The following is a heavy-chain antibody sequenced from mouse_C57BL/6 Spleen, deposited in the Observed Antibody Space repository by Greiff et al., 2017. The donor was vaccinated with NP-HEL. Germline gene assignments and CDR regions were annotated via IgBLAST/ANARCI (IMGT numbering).Heavy chain of an antibody. CDR1: GFTFSSYA. D-gene: IGHD2-4*01. J-gene: IGHJ3*01. Sequence: EVQRVESGGGLVKPGGSLKLSCAASGFTFSSYAMSWVRQTPEKRLEWVATISDGGSYTYYPDNVKGRFTISRDNAKNNLYLQMSHLKSEDTAMYYCARARDYPLAYWGQGTMVTVSA. CDR3: ARARDYPLAY. V-gene: IGHV5-4*01. CDR2: ISDGGSYT.